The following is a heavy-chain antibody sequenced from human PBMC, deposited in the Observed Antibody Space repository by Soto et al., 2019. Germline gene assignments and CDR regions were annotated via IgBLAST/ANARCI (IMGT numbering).Heavy chain of an antibody. D-gene: IGHD3-22*01. CDR1: GGTFSSYA. J-gene: IGHJ4*02. CDR3: ARAADDGSGYYVGY. Sequence: QVQLVQSGAEVKKPGSSVKVSCKASGGTFSSYAISWVRQAPGQGLEWMGGIIPIFGTANYAQKFQGRVTITADESTSTADVELSRLRSEDTAVYYCARAADDGSGYYVGYWGQGTMVTVSS. CDR2: IIPIFGTA. V-gene: IGHV1-69*12.